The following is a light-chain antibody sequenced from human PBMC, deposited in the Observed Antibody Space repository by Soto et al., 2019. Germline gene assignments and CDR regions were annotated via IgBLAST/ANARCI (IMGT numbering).Light chain of an antibody. CDR1: QSVTNS. CDR3: QQHISWPLT. CDR2: DAS. Sequence: EIVLTQSPVTLSLSPGERATLSCRASQSVTNSLAWYQQKPGQAPRLLVYDASNRATGIPTRFSGSGSRTDFTLTISNLEPEDFAVYYCQQHISWPLTFGGGTKLDIK. J-gene: IGKJ4*01. V-gene: IGKV3-11*01.